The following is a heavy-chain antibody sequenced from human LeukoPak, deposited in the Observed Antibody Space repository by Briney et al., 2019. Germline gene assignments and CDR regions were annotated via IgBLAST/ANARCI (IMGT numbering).Heavy chain of an antibody. CDR1: GGPIRSYY. Sequence: PSETLSLTCTVSGGPIRSYYWSWIRQPPGKGLEWIGYVYYSGSTNYNPSLKSRVTISIDTSKNQFSLKLSSVTAADTAVYYCARSPDWYMDVWGKGTTVTVSS. CDR3: ARSPDWYMDV. CDR2: VYYSGST. D-gene: IGHD2-21*01. V-gene: IGHV4-59*08. J-gene: IGHJ6*03.